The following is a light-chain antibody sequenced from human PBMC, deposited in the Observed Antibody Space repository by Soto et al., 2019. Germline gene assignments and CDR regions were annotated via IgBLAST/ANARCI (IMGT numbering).Light chain of an antibody. CDR2: GAS. V-gene: IGKV3-20*01. Sequence: EIVFTQSPGTLSLSPGERATLSCRASQSVSSSYLAWYQQKNGQAPRLLIYGASSRDTGIPDRFSGSGSGTDCTLTISRLEPEDFAVYYCQQYGSSPWTFGQGTKVDI. CDR3: QQYGSSPWT. J-gene: IGKJ1*01. CDR1: QSVSSSY.